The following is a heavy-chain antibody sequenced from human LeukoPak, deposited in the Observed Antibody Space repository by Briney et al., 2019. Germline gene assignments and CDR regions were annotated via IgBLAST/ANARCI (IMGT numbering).Heavy chain of an antibody. V-gene: IGHV3-15*01. CDR3: TTSGTYFDY. CDR2: CRSKTDGGAT. Sequence: GGSLRLSCAVSGFNIANTWMSWVRQAPGKGLDWVGRCRSKTDGGATDYAAPVKGRFSISREDSRSPVFLHMSSLKTEDTGVYYCTTSGTYFDYWGQGTLVTVSS. CDR1: GFNIANTW. D-gene: IGHD1-26*01. J-gene: IGHJ4*02.